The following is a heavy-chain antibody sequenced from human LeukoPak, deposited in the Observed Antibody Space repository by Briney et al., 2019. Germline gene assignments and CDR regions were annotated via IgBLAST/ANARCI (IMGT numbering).Heavy chain of an antibody. CDR3: ARIYYYDSSGYYRAVEWFDP. CDR1: GGSFSGYY. CDR2: ISISGTST. D-gene: IGHD3-22*01. J-gene: IGHJ5*02. V-gene: IGHV3-23*01. Sequence: ETLSLTCAVYGGSFSGYYWSWVRQAPGKGLEWVSAISISGTSTYYADSVEGRFTISRDNSKNTLYLQMNSLRAEDTAVYYCARIYYYDSSGYYRAVEWFDPWGQGTLVTVSS.